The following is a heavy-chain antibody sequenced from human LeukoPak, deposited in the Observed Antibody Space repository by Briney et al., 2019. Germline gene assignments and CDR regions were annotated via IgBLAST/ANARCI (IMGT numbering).Heavy chain of an antibody. CDR1: GYTFTSYY. V-gene: IGHV1-46*01. Sequence: ASVKVSCKASGYTFTSYYMHWVRQAPGQGLEWGGIINPSGDSTSYAQKFQGTVTMTRDTSTSTVYMELSSLRSEDTAVYYCARSLTGYSYDDYWGQGTLVTVSS. D-gene: IGHD5-18*01. J-gene: IGHJ4*02. CDR3: ARSLTGYSYDDY. CDR2: INPSGDST.